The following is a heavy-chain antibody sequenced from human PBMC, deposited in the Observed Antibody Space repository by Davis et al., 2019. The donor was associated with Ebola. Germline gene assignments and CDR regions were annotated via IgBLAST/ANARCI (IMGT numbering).Heavy chain of an antibody. J-gene: IGHJ6*02. V-gene: IGHV4-39*01. D-gene: IGHD6-19*01. CDR1: GGSISSSSYY. CDR3: ARFLGGSGWHYYYYGMDV. Sequence: PSETLSLTCTVSGGSISSSSYYWGWIRQPPGKGLEWIGSIYYSGSTYYNPSLKSRVTISVDTSKNQLSLKLSSVTAADTAVYYCARFLGGSGWHYYYYGMDVWGQGTTVTVSS. CDR2: IYYSGST.